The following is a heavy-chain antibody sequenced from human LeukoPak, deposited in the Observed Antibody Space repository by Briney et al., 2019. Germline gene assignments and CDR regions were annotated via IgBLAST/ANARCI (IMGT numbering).Heavy chain of an antibody. CDR2: ISYVGDDQ. Sequence: GRSLRLSCAASGFTFSSYGIHWVRQAPGKGLEWVAVISYVGDDQFYAESVKGRFTISRDNSEKTVFPQMNSLRGEDTAVYYCAKDRSSGPHYYYGMDVWGQGTTVIVSS. V-gene: IGHV3-30*18. CDR1: GFTFSSYG. CDR3: AKDRSSGPHYYYGMDV. D-gene: IGHD6-25*01. J-gene: IGHJ6*02.